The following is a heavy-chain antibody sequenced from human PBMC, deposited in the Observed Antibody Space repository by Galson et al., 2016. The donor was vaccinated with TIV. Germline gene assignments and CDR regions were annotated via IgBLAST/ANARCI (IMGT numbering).Heavy chain of an antibody. J-gene: IGHJ4*02. CDR2: IDWDDDR. D-gene: IGHD6-13*01. CDR3: ARGTPGAAGGLGF. CDR1: GFSLSTSGMS. Sequence: PALVKPTQTLTVTCTFSGFSLSTSGMSVTWIRQPPGKALEWLARIDWDDDRYYSTSLKTRLTISKDTSKNQVVLTMTNMDPVDTATYYWARGTPGAAGGLGFWGQGTLVTVSS. V-gene: IGHV2-70*11.